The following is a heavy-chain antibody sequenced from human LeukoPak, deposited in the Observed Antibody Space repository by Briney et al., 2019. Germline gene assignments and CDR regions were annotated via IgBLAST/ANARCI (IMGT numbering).Heavy chain of an antibody. Sequence: SHTVSLMCTVSGRLNSRGGYFWSWIPQHPAKGLEWIEYIYYCGNTYYNPSLKSRVTISVDTSKSQFSLKLSSVTAADTAVYYCAGVPSGYAVDIWGQGTMVTVSS. CDR2: IYYCGNT. CDR3: AGVPSGYAVDI. V-gene: IGHV4-31*03. CDR1: GRLNSRGGYF. J-gene: IGHJ3*02. D-gene: IGHD3-3*01.